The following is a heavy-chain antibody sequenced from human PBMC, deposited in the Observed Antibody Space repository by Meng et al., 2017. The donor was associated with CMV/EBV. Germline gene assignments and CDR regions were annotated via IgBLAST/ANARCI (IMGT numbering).Heavy chain of an antibody. J-gene: IGHJ4*02. CDR2: IYYSGST. CDR1: GGSISSYY. D-gene: IGHD5-24*01. Sequence: SETLSLTCTVSGGSISSYYWSWIRQPPGKGLEWIGYIYYSGSTNYNPSLKSRVTISVDTSKNQFSLKLSSVTAADTAVYYCASGKMATMEADYWGQGTLVTVSS. V-gene: IGHV4-59*01. CDR3: ASGKMATMEADY.